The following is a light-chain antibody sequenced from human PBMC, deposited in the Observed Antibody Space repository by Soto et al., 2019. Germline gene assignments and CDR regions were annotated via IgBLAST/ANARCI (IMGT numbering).Light chain of an antibody. CDR1: QSISIY. J-gene: IGKJ1*01. CDR2: AAS. V-gene: IGKV1-39*01. CDR3: QQYNSYWT. Sequence: IQMTQSPSSLSAAVGDRVTITCRASQSISIYLNWYQQKPGKAPKVLIYAASTLQTGVPSRFSGSGSGTEFTLTISSLQPDDFATYYCQQYNSYWTFGQGTKVDI.